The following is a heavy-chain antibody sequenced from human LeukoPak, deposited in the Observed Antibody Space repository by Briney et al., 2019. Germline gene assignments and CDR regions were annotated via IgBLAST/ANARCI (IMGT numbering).Heavy chain of an antibody. CDR3: ARAYMTTVTTFDY. CDR2: INPNSGGT. V-gene: IGHV1-2*06. D-gene: IGHD4-17*01. CDR1: GYTFTGYY. Sequence: ASLKVSCKASGYTFTGYYMHWVRQAPGQGLEWMGRINPNSGGTNYAQKFQGRVTMTRDTSISTAYMELSRLRSDDTAVYYCARAYMTTVTTFDYWGQGTLVTVSS. J-gene: IGHJ4*02.